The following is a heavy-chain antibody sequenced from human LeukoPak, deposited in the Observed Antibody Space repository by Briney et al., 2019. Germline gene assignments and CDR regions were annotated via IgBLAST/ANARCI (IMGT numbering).Heavy chain of an antibody. V-gene: IGHV3-43D*03. J-gene: IGHJ6*04. CDR1: VFTFHDYA. D-gene: IGHD3-10*01. Sequence: PGGSLRLSCAASVFTFHDYAMHWVRQAPGKGLEWVSLISWDGVRTHYADSVKGRFTISIDNSKNSLYVQMNSLRAEDTALYYCAKDRDGSGSFLDVWGKGTTVTVSS. CDR2: ISWDGVRT. CDR3: AKDRDGSGSFLDV.